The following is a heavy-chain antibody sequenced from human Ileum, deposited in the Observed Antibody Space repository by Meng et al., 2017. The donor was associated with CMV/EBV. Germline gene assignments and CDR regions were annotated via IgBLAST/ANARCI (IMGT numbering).Heavy chain of an antibody. J-gene: IGHJ5*02. CDR1: GDSISSPDYY. Sequence: SETLSLTCAVSGDSISSPDYYWGWVRQTPGVGLEWIGYIHPSGNTFYNPSLRSRVTMSLETSKNQFSMNLASVTAADTAVYSCARVEGSCSGAGCYNWIDPWGQGTLVTVSS. V-gene: IGHV4-30-4*08. D-gene: IGHD2-2*01. CDR2: IHPSGNT. CDR3: ARVEGSCSGAGCYNWIDP.